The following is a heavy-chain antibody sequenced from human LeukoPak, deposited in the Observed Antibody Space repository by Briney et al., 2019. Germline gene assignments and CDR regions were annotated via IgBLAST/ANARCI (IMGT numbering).Heavy chain of an antibody. CDR2: IYYSGST. J-gene: IGHJ5*02. CDR3: ARVTYYYDSSGYPSDGWFDP. D-gene: IGHD3-22*01. CDR1: GGSISSYY. Sequence: PSETLSLTCTVSGGSISSYYWSWIRQPPGKGLEWIGYIYYSGSTNYNPSLKSRVTISVDTSKNQFSLKLSSVTAADTAVYYCARVTYYYDSSGYPSDGWFDPWGQGTLVTVSS. V-gene: IGHV4-59*01.